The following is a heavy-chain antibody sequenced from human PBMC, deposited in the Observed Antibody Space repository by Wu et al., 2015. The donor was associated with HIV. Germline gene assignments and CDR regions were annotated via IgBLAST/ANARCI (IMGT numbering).Heavy chain of an antibody. CDR2: ISAYNGNT. Sequence: QEQLVQSGAEVKKSGASVKVSCKASGYTFTSYGISWVRQAPGQGLEWMGWISAYNGNTNYAQKVQGRVTMTTDTSTSTAYMELSSLRSEDTAVYYCARSRMGRNYYYYYMDVWGKGTTVTVSS. CDR1: GYTFTSYG. D-gene: IGHD1-26*01. J-gene: IGHJ6*03. V-gene: IGHV1-18*01. CDR3: ARSRMGRNYYYYYMDV.